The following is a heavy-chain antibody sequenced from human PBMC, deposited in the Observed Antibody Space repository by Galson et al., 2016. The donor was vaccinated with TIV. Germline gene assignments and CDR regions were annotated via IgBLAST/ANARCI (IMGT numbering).Heavy chain of an antibody. V-gene: IGHV3-53*01. CDR2: VYNGGRT. Sequence: SLRLSCAASGFSVSNKYMTWVRQAPGKGLEWVSVVYNGGRTDYADFVKGRFTVSRDNSKNTVFLKMNNLRADDTAVYYCGRGGGEDYYYHGIDVWGQGTTVTVSS. D-gene: IGHD2-15*01. J-gene: IGHJ6*02. CDR3: GRGGGEDYYYHGIDV. CDR1: GFSVSNKY.